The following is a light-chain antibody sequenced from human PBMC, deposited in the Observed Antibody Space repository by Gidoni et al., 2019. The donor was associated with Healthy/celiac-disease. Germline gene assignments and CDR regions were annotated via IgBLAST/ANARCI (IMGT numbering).Light chain of an antibody. J-gene: IGLJ2*01. Sequence: SSDLTQAPSVSVAFVQTVSITCQGDSLRSYYASWYQQKPGQAPVLVIYGKNNRPSGIPDRFSGSSSGNTASLTITGAQAEDEADYYCNSRDSSGNRVVFGGGTKLTVL. V-gene: IGLV3-19*01. CDR3: NSRDSSGNRVV. CDR2: GKN. CDR1: SLRSYY.